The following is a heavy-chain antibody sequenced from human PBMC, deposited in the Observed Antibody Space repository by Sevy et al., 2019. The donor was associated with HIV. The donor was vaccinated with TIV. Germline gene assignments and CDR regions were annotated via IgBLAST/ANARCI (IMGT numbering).Heavy chain of an antibody. J-gene: IGHJ4*02. Sequence: GGSLRLSCAASGFTFSNYVMTWVRQAPGKGPEWVSRISKTADSTYYADSVKGRFTISRDNSKNTLDLQMNSLRAEDTAIYYCVKYHVFWGQGTLVTVSS. CDR1: GFTFSNYV. D-gene: IGHD2-8*01. CDR2: ISKTADST. CDR3: VKYHVF. V-gene: IGHV3-23*01.